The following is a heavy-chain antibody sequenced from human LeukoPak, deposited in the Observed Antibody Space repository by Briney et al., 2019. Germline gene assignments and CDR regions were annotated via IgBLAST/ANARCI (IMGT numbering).Heavy chain of an antibody. CDR1: GFTVSSNY. J-gene: IGHJ4*02. CDR2: IYSGGST. D-gene: IGHD3-10*01. V-gene: IGHV3-66*01. Sequence: QAGGSLRLSCAASGFTVSSNYMSWVRQAPGKGLEWVSVIYSGGSTYYAGSVKGRFTISRDNSKNTLYLQMNSLRAEDTAVYYCARSATKREYYFDYWGQGTLVTVSS. CDR3: ARSATKREYYFDY.